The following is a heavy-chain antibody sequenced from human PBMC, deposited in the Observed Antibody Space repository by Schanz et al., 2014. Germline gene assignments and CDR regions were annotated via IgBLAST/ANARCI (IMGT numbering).Heavy chain of an antibody. Sequence: QVQLVQSGPEVKKPGASVKLSCRASGYPFTNYYIHWVRQAPGQGLEWMGIVNPGGGSTSVAQRFQTRVTLTRDTSTGTAYLGLTRLRFEDTAVYYCARGSLAGYVALLMAANDYWGQGTLVTVSS. CDR2: VNPGGGST. D-gene: IGHD2-15*01. J-gene: IGHJ4*02. V-gene: IGHV1-46*01. CDR3: ARGSLAGYVALLMAANDY. CDR1: GYPFTNYY.